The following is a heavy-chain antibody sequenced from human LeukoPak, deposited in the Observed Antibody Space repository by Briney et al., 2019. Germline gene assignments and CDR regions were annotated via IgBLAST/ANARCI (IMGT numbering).Heavy chain of an antibody. CDR1: GGSISSYY. Sequence: SETPSLTCTVSGGSISSYYWSWIRQPAGGGLEWIGRIYTSGSTNYNPSLKSRVTMSVDTSKNQFSLKLSSVTAADTAVYYCARDLSGGYYYYYMDVWGKGTTVTISS. D-gene: IGHD2-15*01. J-gene: IGHJ6*03. V-gene: IGHV4-4*07. CDR2: IYTSGST. CDR3: ARDLSGGYYYYYMDV.